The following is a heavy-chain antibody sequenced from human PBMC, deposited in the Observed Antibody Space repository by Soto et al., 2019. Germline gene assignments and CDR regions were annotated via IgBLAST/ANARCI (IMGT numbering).Heavy chain of an antibody. CDR3: AREIVTAGGNNYFDP. D-gene: IGHD2-21*02. CDR2: VYHTGDT. V-gene: IGHV4-4*02. J-gene: IGHJ5*02. CDR1: GGTVASSHW. Sequence: SETLSLTCGVSGGTVASSHWWSRVRQSPGRGLEWIGNVYHTGDTNFNPSLQSRVTFSVDKSNNQFSLRLTSVTAADTAVYFCAREIVTAGGNNYFDPWGPGTLVTVSS.